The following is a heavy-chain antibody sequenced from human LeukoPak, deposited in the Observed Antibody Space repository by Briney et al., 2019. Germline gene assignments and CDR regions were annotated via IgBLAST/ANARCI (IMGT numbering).Heavy chain of an antibody. J-gene: IGHJ4*02. CDR3: ARGEDYDILTGSDY. V-gene: IGHV3-23*01. D-gene: IGHD3-9*01. CDR2: ISGSGGST. CDR1: GFTFSSYA. Sequence: GGSLRLSCAASGFTFSSYAMSWVRQAPGKGLEWVSAISGSGGSTYYADSVKGRFTISRDNSKNTLYLQMNSLRAEDTAVYYCARGEDYDILTGSDYWGQGTLVTVSS.